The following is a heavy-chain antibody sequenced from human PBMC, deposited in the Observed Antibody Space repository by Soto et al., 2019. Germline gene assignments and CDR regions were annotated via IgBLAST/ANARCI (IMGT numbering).Heavy chain of an antibody. CDR3: ARVLTGYSMYYYYYYGMDV. CDR2: IYHSGST. V-gene: IGHV4-4*02. J-gene: IGHJ6*02. CDR1: GGSISSSNW. Sequence: SETLSLTCAVSGGSISSSNWWSWVRQPPGKGLEWIGEIYHSGSTNYNPSLKSRVTISVDKSKNQFSLKLSSVTAADTAVYYCARVLTGYSMYYYYYYGMDVWGQGTTVTVSS. D-gene: IGHD3-9*01.